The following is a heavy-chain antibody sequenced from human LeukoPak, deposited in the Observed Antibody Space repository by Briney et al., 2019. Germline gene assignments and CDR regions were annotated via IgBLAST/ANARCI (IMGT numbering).Heavy chain of an antibody. D-gene: IGHD1-26*01. CDR2: IYHSGST. CDR3: ARAGSGSYLALGRGPAFDY. J-gene: IGHJ4*02. CDR1: GGSISSGGYS. V-gene: IGHV4-30-2*01. Sequence: SETLSLTCAVSGGSISSGGYSWSWIRQRPGKGLEWIGYIYHSGSTYYNPSLKSRVTISVDRSKNQFSLKLSSVTAADTAVYYCARAGSGSYLALGRGPAFDYWGQGTLVTVSS.